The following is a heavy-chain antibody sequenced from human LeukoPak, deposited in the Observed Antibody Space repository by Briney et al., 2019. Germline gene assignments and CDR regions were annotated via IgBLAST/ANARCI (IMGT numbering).Heavy chain of an antibody. CDR1: GFTFSSYW. J-gene: IGHJ5*02. D-gene: IGHD5-18*01. CDR2: IKQDGSEK. CDR3: ARDGTAMLEDNWFDP. V-gene: IGHV3-7*01. Sequence: PGGSLRLSCAASGFTFSSYWMSWVRQAPGKGLEWVANIKQDGSEKYYVDSVKGRFTISRDNAKNSLYLQMNSLRAEDTAVYYCARDGTAMLEDNWFDPWGQGTLVTVSS.